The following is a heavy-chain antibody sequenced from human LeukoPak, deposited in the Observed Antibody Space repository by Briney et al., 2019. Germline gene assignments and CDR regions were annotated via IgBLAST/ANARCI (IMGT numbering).Heavy chain of an antibody. Sequence: TGGSLSLSFAASGFTFDDYAMHWVRQAPGKGLEWVSGISWNSGSIGYADSVKGRFTISRDNAKNSLYLQMDSLRAEDTALYYCAKDFTHHDQGNYWGQGTLVTVSS. CDR1: GFTFDDYA. CDR2: ISWNSGSI. J-gene: IGHJ4*02. V-gene: IGHV3-9*01. CDR3: AKDFTHHDQGNY. D-gene: IGHD2-2*01.